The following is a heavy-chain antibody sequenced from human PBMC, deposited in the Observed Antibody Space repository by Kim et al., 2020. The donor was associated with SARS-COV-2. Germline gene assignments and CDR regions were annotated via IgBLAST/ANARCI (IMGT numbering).Heavy chain of an antibody. CDR2: T. Sequence: TGYADSVKGRFTVSRDNARNTLYLQLVRLRAEDTAMYYCARDTSPGSMSYWGRGLLVTVSS. J-gene: IGHJ4*02. V-gene: IGHV3-74*01. CDR3: ARDTSPGSMSY. D-gene: IGHD3-10*02.